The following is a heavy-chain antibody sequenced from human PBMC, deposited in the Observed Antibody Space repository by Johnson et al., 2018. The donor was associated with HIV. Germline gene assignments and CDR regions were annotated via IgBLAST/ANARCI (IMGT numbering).Heavy chain of an antibody. CDR1: GFTFSSYA. CDR3: ARVLAGGGAATGTVDAFDL. J-gene: IGHJ3*01. V-gene: IGHV3-30*04. Sequence: QVQLVESGGGVVQPGRSLRLSCAASGFTFSSYAMHWVRQAPGKGLEWVAFIRYDGSNKYYADSVKGRFTISRDNSKNTLYLQMNSQRVEDTALYYCARVLAGGGAATGTVDAFDLCGQGTMVTVSS. CDR2: IRYDGSNK. D-gene: IGHD6-13*01.